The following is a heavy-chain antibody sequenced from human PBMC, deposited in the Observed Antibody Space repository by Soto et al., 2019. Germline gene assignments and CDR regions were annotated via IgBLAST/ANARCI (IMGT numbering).Heavy chain of an antibody. CDR1: GYTFSDYY. V-gene: IGHV1-2*02. CDR2: INPNVGGT. Sequence: QVQLVQSGAEVKKPGASVYVSCKASGYTFSDYYVHWVRQAPGQGLEWMGWINPNVGGTNYARKFQGRVTMTRDTSISTVYMKLTRLSSDDTAIYYCARGGREVPRIPYDTWGQGTRVTVSS. D-gene: IGHD3-16*01. J-gene: IGHJ5*02. CDR3: ARGGREVPRIPYDT.